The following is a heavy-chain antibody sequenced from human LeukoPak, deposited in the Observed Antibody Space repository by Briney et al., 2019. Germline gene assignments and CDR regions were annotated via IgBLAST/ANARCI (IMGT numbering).Heavy chain of an antibody. D-gene: IGHD1-26*01. Sequence: PGGSLRLSCAASGFNFGSYSMTWVRQAPGKGLEWVSSISGSSSFIYYADSMKGRFTISRDNAKNSLYLQMNSLRADDTAVYYCARDCIEGPCDIWGQGTTVTVSS. CDR1: GFNFGSYS. J-gene: IGHJ3*02. CDR2: ISGSSSFI. V-gene: IGHV3-21*01. CDR3: ARDCIEGPCDI.